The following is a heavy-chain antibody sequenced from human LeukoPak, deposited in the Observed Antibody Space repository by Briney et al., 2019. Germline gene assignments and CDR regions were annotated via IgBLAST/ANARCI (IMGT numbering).Heavy chain of an antibody. CDR3: AKAMPNYGDYVGEIDY. Sequence: GGSLRLSCAASGFTFSSYAMSWVRQPPGKGLEWVAVIWYDGSNKYYADSVKGRFTTSRDNSKNTLYLQMNSLRAEDTAVYYCAKAMPNYGDYVGEIDYWGQGTLVTVSS. D-gene: IGHD4-17*01. J-gene: IGHJ4*02. CDR2: IWYDGSNK. V-gene: IGHV3-33*06. CDR1: GFTFSSYA.